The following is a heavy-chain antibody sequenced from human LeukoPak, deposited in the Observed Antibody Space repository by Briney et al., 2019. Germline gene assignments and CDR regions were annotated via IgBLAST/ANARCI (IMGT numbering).Heavy chain of an antibody. Sequence: GESLMISCKVSGNSFSNYWINWVRQMPGRGLEWMGRIDPTDSYTNYSPSFQGHVTISADKSINTAYLHWSSLKASDTAVYFCARQSPPYGIVGPITDYWGQGTLATVSS. CDR2: IDPTDSYT. CDR1: GNSFSNYW. J-gene: IGHJ4*02. V-gene: IGHV5-10-1*01. D-gene: IGHD1-26*01. CDR3: ARQSPPYGIVGPITDY.